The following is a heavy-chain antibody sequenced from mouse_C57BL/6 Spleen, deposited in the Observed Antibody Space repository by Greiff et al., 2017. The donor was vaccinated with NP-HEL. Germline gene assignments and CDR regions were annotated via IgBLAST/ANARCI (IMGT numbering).Heavy chain of an antibody. CDR1: GYTFTSYW. V-gene: IGHV1-61*01. CDR3: ANHYYGSAE. Sequence: QVQLQQPGAELVRPGSSVKLSCKASGYTFTSYWMDWVKQRPGQGLEWIGNIYPSDSETHYNQKFKDKATLTVDKSSSTAYMQLSSLTSEDSAVYYCANHYYGSAEWGQGTTLTVSS. J-gene: IGHJ2*01. D-gene: IGHD1-1*01. CDR2: IYPSDSET.